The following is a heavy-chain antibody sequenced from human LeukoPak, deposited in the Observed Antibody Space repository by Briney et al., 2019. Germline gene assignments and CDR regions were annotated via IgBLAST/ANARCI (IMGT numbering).Heavy chain of an antibody. V-gene: IGHV5-51*01. CDR1: GYRFTNHW. J-gene: IGHJ4*02. D-gene: IGHD6-13*01. Sequence: GASLQISCKVSGYRFTNHWIGWVRQLPGKGLEWMGIIYPGDSDTRYSPSFRGHVTISVDKSISTAYLQWSSLKASDTAMYFCARHVDGSSWYADYWGQGTLVTVSS. CDR2: IYPGDSDT. CDR3: ARHVDGSSWYADY.